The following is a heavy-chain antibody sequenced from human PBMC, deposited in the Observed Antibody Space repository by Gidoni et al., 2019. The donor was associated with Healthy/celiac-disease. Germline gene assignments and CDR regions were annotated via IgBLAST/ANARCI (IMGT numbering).Heavy chain of an antibody. D-gene: IGHD6-25*01. Sequence: DSVKGRFTISRDNSKNTLYLQMNSLRGEDTALYYCAKDEERYFQHWGQGTLVTVSS. J-gene: IGHJ1*01. CDR3: AKDEERYFQH. V-gene: IGHV3-30*02.